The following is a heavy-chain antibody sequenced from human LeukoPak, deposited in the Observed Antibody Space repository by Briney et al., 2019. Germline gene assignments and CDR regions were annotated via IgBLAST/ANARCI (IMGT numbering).Heavy chain of an antibody. CDR3: ARDENWGPDY. V-gene: IGHV1-2*02. J-gene: IGHJ4*02. CDR2: IHAGTGDT. CDR1: GYTFTGHY. Sequence: ASVKVSCKASGYTFTGHYMHWVRQAPGQGLEWMGWIHAGTGDTNYAQKFQGRFTMTRDTSINTLYMELNRLTSDDTAVYLCARDENWGPDYWGQGTLVTVSS. D-gene: IGHD7-27*01.